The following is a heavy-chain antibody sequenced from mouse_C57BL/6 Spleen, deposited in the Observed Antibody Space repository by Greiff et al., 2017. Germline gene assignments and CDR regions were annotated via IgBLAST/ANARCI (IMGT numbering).Heavy chain of an antibody. J-gene: IGHJ4*01. CDR2: YSCGCFYL. V-gene: IGHV5-6*01. CDR3: ARQGVDAYYYAMDY. Sequence: EVNVVESGGDLVKSGGSLKLLCAASGFIFSSYGMSCVRHTPDKRLVWVATYSCGCFYLLYPDSVKARFPISRDNAKNTLYLQMSSLKSEDTAMYYCARQGVDAYYYAMDYWGQGTSVTVSS. CDR1: GFIFSSYG.